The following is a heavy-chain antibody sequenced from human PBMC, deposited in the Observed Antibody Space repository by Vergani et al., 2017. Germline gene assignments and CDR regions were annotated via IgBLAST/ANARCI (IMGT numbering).Heavy chain of an antibody. CDR1: GYTFTSYD. V-gene: IGHV1-46*03. CDR2: INPSGGST. CDR3: ARERMTTVTIYYYYGMDV. D-gene: IGHD4-17*01. Sequence: QVQLVQSGAEVKKPGASVKVSCKASGYTFTSYDINWVRQATGQGPEWMGIINPSGGSTSYAQKFQGRVTMTRDTSTSTVYMELISLRSEDTAVYYCARERMTTVTIYYYYGMDVWGQGTTVTVSS. J-gene: IGHJ6*02.